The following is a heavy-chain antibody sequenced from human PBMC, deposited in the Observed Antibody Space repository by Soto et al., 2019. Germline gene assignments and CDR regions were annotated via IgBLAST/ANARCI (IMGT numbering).Heavy chain of an antibody. CDR2: VNPNSGDT. Sequence: QVQLEQSGAEVKKPGASVKVSCKASGYSFTSYDMNWVRQAPGQGLEWMGWVNPNSGDTDYAQKFQDRGTMTTDTSIRTAYMELSSLRSEDTTVYYCARVSFLAPVTGAEIFDFWGQGTMVTVSS. CDR3: ARVSFLAPVTGAEIFDF. CDR1: GYSFTSYD. D-gene: IGHD2-21*02. V-gene: IGHV1-8*01. J-gene: IGHJ3*01.